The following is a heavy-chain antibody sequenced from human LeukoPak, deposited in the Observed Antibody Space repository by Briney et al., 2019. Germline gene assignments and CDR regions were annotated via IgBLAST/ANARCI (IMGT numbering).Heavy chain of an antibody. D-gene: IGHD1-26*01. CDR3: AREGSGSYYGMDV. V-gene: IGHV1-69*04. CDR1: GGTFSSYA. J-gene: IGHJ6*02. Sequence: ASVKVSCKASGGTFSSYAISWVRQAPGQGLEWMGRIIPIFGIANYAQKFQGRVTITADKSTSTAYMELSSLRSEDTAVYYCAREGSGSYYGMDVWGQGTTVTVSS. CDR2: IIPIFGIA.